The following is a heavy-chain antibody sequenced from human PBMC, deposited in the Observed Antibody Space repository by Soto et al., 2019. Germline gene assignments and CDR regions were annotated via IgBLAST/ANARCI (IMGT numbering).Heavy chain of an antibody. Sequence: LEAPFRPCTASDGIMRSNIWWSWVRQPPGKGLEGIGEIYHSGSTNYNPSLKSRVTISVDKSKNQFSLRLSSVTAADTAVYYCATSPGSVAGDDWGQGTLVTVSS. CDR2: IYHSGST. CDR1: DGIMRSNIW. J-gene: IGHJ4*02. V-gene: IGHV4-4*02. CDR3: ATSPGSVAGDD. D-gene: IGHD6-13*01.